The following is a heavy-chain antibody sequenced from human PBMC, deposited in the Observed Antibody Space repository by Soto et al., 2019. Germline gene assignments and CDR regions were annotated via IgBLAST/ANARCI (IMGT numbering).Heavy chain of an antibody. Sequence: SETLSLTCTVSGGSISSYYWSRIRQPAGKGLEWIGRIYTSGSTNYNPSLKSRVTMSVDTSKNQFSLKLSSVTAADTAVYYCARDSSPRITMVRGVIVWFDPWGQGTLVTVSS. J-gene: IGHJ5*02. V-gene: IGHV4-4*07. D-gene: IGHD3-10*01. CDR3: ARDSSPRITMVRGVIVWFDP. CDR2: IYTSGST. CDR1: GGSISSYY.